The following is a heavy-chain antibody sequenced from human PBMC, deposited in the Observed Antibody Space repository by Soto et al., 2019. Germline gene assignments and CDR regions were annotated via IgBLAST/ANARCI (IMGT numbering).Heavy chain of an antibody. CDR1: GFSLSTSGMC. CDR2: IDWDDDK. Sequence: SGPTLVNPTQTLTLTCTFSGFSLSTSGMCVSWIRQPPGRALEWLARIDWDDDKYYSTSLKTRLTISKDTSKNQVVLTMTNMDPVDTATYYCARVVYSSGRLTFDYWGQGALVTVSS. J-gene: IGHJ4*02. V-gene: IGHV2-70*11. CDR3: ARVVYSSGRLTFDY. D-gene: IGHD6-19*01.